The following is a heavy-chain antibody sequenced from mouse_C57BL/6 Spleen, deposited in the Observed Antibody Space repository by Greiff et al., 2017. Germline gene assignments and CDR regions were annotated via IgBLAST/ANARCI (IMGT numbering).Heavy chain of an antibody. J-gene: IGHJ3*01. Sequence: VQLQQPGAELVMPGASVTLSCKASGYTFTSYWMHWVKQRPGQGLEWIGEIDPSDSYTNYNQKFKGKSTLTVDKSSSTAYMQLSSLTSEDSAVYYCALYSNPAWFAYWGQGTLVTVSA. CDR1: GYTFTSYW. CDR3: ALYSNPAWFAY. V-gene: IGHV1-69*01. D-gene: IGHD2-5*01. CDR2: IDPSDSYT.